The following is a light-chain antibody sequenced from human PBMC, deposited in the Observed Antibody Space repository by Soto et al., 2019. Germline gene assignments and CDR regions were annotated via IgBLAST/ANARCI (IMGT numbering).Light chain of an antibody. CDR3: HQYYNWPPWT. J-gene: IGKJ1*01. CDR1: QSVTSN. V-gene: IGKV3-15*01. CDR2: GAS. Sequence: EIVMTQSPATLSVSPGERATLSCRASQSVTSNLAWYQQKPGQAPRLLIYGASTRATGIPARFSGSGSGTEFTLNISSLQSEDFAVYYCHQYYNWPPWTFGQGTKVEIK.